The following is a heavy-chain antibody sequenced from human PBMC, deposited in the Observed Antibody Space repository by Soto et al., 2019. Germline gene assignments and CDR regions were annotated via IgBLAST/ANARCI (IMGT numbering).Heavy chain of an antibody. J-gene: IGHJ5*02. D-gene: IGHD6-19*01. CDR3: AKDLTPDSSGWNWFDP. Sequence: EVQLLESGGGLVQPGGSLRLSCAASGFTFSSYAMSWVRQAPGKGLEWVSAISGSGGSTYYADSVKGRFTISRDNSKNTLYLQMNSRRDEDTAVYYCAKDLTPDSSGWNWFDPWGQGTLVTVSS. CDR1: GFTFSSYA. V-gene: IGHV3-23*01. CDR2: ISGSGGST.